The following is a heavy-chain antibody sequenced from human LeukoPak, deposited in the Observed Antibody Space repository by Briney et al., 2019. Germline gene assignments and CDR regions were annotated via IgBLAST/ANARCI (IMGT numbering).Heavy chain of an antibody. Sequence: GGSLRLSCAASGFTFSSYAMSWVRQAPGKGLEWVSGISGSGDSTYYADSVKGRFTTSRDNSKNTLYLQMSSLRAEDTAVYYCAKIIVVLPSTISNPYYFDYWGQGALVTVSS. CDR2: ISGSGDST. CDR1: GFTFSSYA. J-gene: IGHJ4*02. V-gene: IGHV3-23*01. D-gene: IGHD2-2*02. CDR3: AKIIVVLPSTISNPYYFDY.